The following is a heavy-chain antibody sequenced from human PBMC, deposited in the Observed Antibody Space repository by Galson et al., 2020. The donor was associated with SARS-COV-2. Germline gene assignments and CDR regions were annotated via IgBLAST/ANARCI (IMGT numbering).Heavy chain of an antibody. D-gene: IGHD3-22*01. CDR2: IDPSDSYT. V-gene: IGHV5-10-1*01. CDR3: ARSLYYYDSSGTKVGYFDY. CDR1: GYSFTSYW. J-gene: IGHJ4*02. Sequence: GESLKISCKGSGYSFTSYWISWVRQMPGKGLEWMGRIDPSDSYTNYSPSFQGHVTISADKSISTAYLQWSSLKASDTAMYYCARSLYYYDSSGTKVGYFDYWGQGTLVTVSS.